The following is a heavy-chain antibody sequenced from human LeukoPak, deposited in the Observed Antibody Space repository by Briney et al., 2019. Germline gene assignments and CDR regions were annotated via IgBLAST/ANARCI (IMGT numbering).Heavy chain of an antibody. CDR2: ISGSGGST. J-gene: IGHJ6*02. CDR1: GFTFDDYT. Sequence: GGSLRLSCAASGFTFDDYTMHWVRQAPGKGLEWVSGISGSGGSTDYADSVKGRFTISRDNSKNTLYLQMNSLRAEDTAVYYCASRSLSAYYYGMDVWGQGTTVTVSS. CDR3: ASRSLSAYYYGMDV. D-gene: IGHD2-15*01. V-gene: IGHV3-23*01.